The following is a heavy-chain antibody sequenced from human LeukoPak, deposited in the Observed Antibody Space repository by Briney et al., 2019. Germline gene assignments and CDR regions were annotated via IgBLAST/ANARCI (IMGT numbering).Heavy chain of an antibody. Sequence: GGSLRLSCAVSGFTLNNFAMHWVRQAPGKGLEWVAFIRYDGSNEYYADSVKGRFTISRDTSKNTLYLQMNSLRAEDTAVYYCARDQPLTVSSWGYFYYYLDVWGRGTTVTVSS. CDR1: GFTLNNFA. V-gene: IGHV3-30*02. D-gene: IGHD4-17*01. CDR3: ARDQPLTVSSWGYFYYYLDV. J-gene: IGHJ6*03. CDR2: IRYDGSNE.